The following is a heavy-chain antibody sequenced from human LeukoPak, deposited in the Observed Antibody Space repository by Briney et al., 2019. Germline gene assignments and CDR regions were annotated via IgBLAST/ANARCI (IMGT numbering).Heavy chain of an antibody. CDR3: ARDGELTGDKAFAY. J-gene: IGHJ4*02. V-gene: IGHV1-2*02. CDR2: INPNSGGT. CDR1: GYTFTGYY. D-gene: IGHD7-27*01. Sequence: GASVKVSFKASGYTFTGYYMHWVRQAPGQGLEWMGWINPNSGGTNYAQKFQGRVTMTRDTSISTAYMELSRLRSDDTAVYYCARDGELTGDKAFAYWGQGPLVTVSS.